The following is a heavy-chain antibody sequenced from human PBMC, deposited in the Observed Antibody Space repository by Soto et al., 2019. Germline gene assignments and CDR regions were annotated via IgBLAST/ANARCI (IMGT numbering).Heavy chain of an antibody. V-gene: IGHV3-23*01. CDR1: GFAFSSHP. CDR3: ARRTFGNSRYFET. J-gene: IGHJ3*02. D-gene: IGHD1-1*01. CDR2: ISDSGSLT. Sequence: VGTMRLSCAASGFAFSSHPMRWFRQAPEKGLEWVAGISDSGSLTYNADSVRGRFTISRDNSKNTLYLQMNSLRAEDTAVYYCARRTFGNSRYFETCGQGATGTVSS.